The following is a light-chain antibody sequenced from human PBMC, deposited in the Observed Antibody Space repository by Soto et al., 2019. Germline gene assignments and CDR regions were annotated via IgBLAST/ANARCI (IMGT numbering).Light chain of an antibody. CDR1: QGISSY. J-gene: IGKJ1*01. V-gene: IGKV1-8*01. CDR3: QQTAANPWT. Sequence: AIRMTQSPSSFSASTGDRVTIACRASQGISSYLAWYQQKPGKAPKLLIYAASTLQSGVPSRFSGSGSGTDFTLTISCLQSEDFATYYCQQTAANPWTFAQGTKVHIK. CDR2: AAS.